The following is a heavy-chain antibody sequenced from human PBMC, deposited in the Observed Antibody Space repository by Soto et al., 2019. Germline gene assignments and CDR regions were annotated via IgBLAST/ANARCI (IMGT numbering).Heavy chain of an antibody. D-gene: IGHD3-3*01. Sequence: PSETLSLTCAVYGGSLSGYYWSWVRQPPGEGLEWIGHISQGGSSKSSPSLKSRVTISVGTSRNQFSLKLSSVTAADTAVYYCAIECSPYYDFWSGYYTYYYYMDVWGKGTTVTVSS. V-gene: IGHV4-34*01. CDR3: AIECSPYYDFWSGYYTYYYYMDV. CDR1: GGSLSGYY. CDR2: ISQGGSS. J-gene: IGHJ6*03.